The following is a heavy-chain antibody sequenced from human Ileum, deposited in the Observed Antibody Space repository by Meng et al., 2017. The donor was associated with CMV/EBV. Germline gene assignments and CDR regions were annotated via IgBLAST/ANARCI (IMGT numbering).Heavy chain of an antibody. CDR2: VYYTGST. CDR3: ARDPRAEVVVPASKNWFDS. J-gene: IGHJ5*01. V-gene: IGHV4-59*01. CDR1: GGSISGYY. D-gene: IGHD2-2*01. Sequence: SETLSLTCTVSGGSISGYYWNWIRQPPGKGLEWIGYVYYTGSTNYNPSLRSRVTMSVDTSKNQISLELSSVTAADTAVYYCARDPRAEVVVPASKNWFDSWGQGTLVTVSS.